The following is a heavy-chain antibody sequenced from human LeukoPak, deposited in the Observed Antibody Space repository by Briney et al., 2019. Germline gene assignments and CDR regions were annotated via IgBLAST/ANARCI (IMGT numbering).Heavy chain of an antibody. Sequence: ASVKVSCKVSGYTLTELSMHWVRQAPGKGLEWMGGFDPEDGETIYAQKFQGRVTMTEDTSTDTAYMELSSLRSEDTAVYYCATAEALSSALLMVRGVTPYYFDYWGQGTLVTVSS. CDR2: FDPEDGET. D-gene: IGHD3-10*01. V-gene: IGHV1-24*01. J-gene: IGHJ4*02. CDR1: GYTLTELS. CDR3: ATAEALSSALLMVRGVTPYYFDY.